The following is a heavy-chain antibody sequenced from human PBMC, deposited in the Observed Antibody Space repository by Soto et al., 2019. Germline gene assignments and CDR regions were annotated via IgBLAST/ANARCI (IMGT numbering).Heavy chain of an antibody. D-gene: IGHD6-13*01. V-gene: IGHV3-9*01. CDR2: ISWNSGSI. CDR3: AKRPGSSWYGNWFDP. Sequence: EVQLVESGGGLVQPGRSLRLSCAASGFTFDDYAMHWVRPAPGKGLEWVSGISWNSGSIGYADSVKGRFTISRDNAKNSLYLQMNSLRAEDTALYYCAKRPGSSWYGNWFDPWGQGTLVTVSS. CDR1: GFTFDDYA. J-gene: IGHJ5*02.